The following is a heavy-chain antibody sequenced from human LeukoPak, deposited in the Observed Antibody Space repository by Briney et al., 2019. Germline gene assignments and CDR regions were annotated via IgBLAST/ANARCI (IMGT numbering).Heavy chain of an antibody. V-gene: IGHV4-59*12. Sequence: PSETLSLTCTVSGGSISSYYWSWIRQPPGKGLEWIGYIYYSGGTNYNPYLKSRVTMSVDTPKNQFSLKLSSVTAADTAVYYCARVSSTSWLNYYYYYMDVWGKGPRSPSP. J-gene: IGHJ6*03. CDR3: ARVSSTSWLNYYYYYMDV. D-gene: IGHD2-2*01. CDR2: IYYSGGT. CDR1: GGSISSYY.